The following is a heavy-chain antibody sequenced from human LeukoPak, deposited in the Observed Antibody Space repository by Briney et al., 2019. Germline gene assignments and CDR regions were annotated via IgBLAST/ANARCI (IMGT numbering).Heavy chain of an antibody. CDR3: AKDRRHCSSGSCYAPVDY. CDR2: MWYDGNNK. V-gene: IGHV3-33*06. CDR1: GFTFSNYG. D-gene: IGHD2-2*01. Sequence: GGSLRLSCAASGFTFSNYGMHWVRQAPGEGLERVAVMWYDGNNKYYADSVKGRFTISRDNSKNTLYLQMNSLRAEDTAVYYCAKDRRHCSSGSCYAPVDYWGQGTLVTVSS. J-gene: IGHJ4*02.